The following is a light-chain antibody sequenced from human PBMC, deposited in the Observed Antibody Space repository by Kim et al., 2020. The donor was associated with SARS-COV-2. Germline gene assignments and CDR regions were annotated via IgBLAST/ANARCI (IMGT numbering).Light chain of an antibody. Sequence: ASVGDRVTSTCRASQDIGNDLGWYQQRPGRAPQRLIYGASNLQSGVPSRFSGSGSESEFTLTINSLQPEDFATYFCLQHRTYPITFGQGTRLEIK. V-gene: IGKV1-17*01. CDR2: GAS. J-gene: IGKJ5*01. CDR3: LQHRTYPIT. CDR1: QDIGND.